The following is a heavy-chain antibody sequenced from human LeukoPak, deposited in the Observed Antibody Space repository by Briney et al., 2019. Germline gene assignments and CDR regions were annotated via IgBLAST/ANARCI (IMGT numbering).Heavy chain of an antibody. CDR1: GGPISSSSYY. Sequence: SETLSLTCTVSGGPISSSSYYWSWIRQPAGKGLEWIGRIYTSGSTNYNPSLKSRVTISVDTSKNQFSLKLSSVTAADTAVYYCAREANGSGSRKAYYYYYYMDVWGKGTTVTISS. CDR3: AREANGSGSRKAYYYYYYMDV. J-gene: IGHJ6*03. CDR2: IYTSGST. D-gene: IGHD3-10*01. V-gene: IGHV4-61*02.